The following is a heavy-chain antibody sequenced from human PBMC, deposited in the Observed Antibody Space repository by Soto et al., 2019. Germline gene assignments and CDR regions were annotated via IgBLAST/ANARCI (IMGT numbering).Heavy chain of an antibody. V-gene: IGHV1-18*01. CDR3: ARDAVRGGPEYYSYGMDV. J-gene: IGHJ6*02. Sequence: QVQLVQSGAEVKKPGASVKVSCKASGYTFTSYGISWVRQAPGQGLEWMGWISAYNGNIKYAQKLQGRVTMTTENSTSTAYMEMRSVRSDDAALYYYARDAVRGGPEYYSYGMDVWGQGTTVTVSS. CDR2: ISAYNGNI. D-gene: IGHD3-10*01. CDR1: GYTFTSYG.